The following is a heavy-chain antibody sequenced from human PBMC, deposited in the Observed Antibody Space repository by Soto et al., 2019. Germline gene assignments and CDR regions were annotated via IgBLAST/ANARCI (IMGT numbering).Heavy chain of an antibody. CDR1: GYTFTSYG. D-gene: IGHD3-10*01. Sequence: ASVQVSCKASGYTFTSYGISWVRQVPGQGLEWMGWISAYNGNTNYAQKLQGRVTMTTDTSTSTAYMELRSLRSDDTAVYYCARSGVLLWFGEFEYYFDYWGQGTLVTVSS. V-gene: IGHV1-18*01. CDR2: ISAYNGNT. J-gene: IGHJ4*02. CDR3: ARSGVLLWFGEFEYYFDY.